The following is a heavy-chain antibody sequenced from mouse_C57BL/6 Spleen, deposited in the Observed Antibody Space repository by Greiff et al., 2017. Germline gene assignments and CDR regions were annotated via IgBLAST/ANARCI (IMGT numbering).Heavy chain of an antibody. CDR3: ARYGAGTGYYFDY. CDR1: GFTFTDYY. J-gene: IGHJ2*01. CDR2: ISNKANGYTT. V-gene: IGHV7-3*01. Sequence: EVHLVESGGGLVQPGGSLSLSCAASGFTFTDYYMSWVRQPPGKALEWFGFISNKANGYTTEYSASVKGRFTISGDNSQSIFYLQMNALRAEDRATYYGARYGAGTGYYFDYWGQGTTLTVSS. D-gene: IGHD3-3*01.